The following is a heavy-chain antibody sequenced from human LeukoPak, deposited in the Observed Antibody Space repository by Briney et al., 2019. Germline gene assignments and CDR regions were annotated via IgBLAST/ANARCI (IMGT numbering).Heavy chain of an antibody. Sequence: SVKVSCNASGGTFSNYVLSWVQQAPGQGLEWMGGIIPIIGTANYAQKFQGRVTITEDESTSTAYLEVSTLRSEDTALYYCATSSDAMTSTTFDIWGQGTMVSVSS. V-gene: IGHV1-69*13. CDR1: GGTFSNYV. CDR3: ATSSDAMTSTTFDI. D-gene: IGHD2-2*01. CDR2: IIPIIGTA. J-gene: IGHJ3*02.